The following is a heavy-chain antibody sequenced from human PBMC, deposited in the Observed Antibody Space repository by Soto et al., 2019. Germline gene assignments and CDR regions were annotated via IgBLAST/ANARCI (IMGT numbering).Heavy chain of an antibody. V-gene: IGHV3-72*01. CDR2: IRKNTNSYTT. CDR3: TTVTTVDYYFDY. CDR1: GLTFSDRY. J-gene: IGHJ4*02. D-gene: IGHD4-17*01. Sequence: EVQLVESGGGLVQPGGSLRLSCAASGLTFSDRYMDWVRQAPGKGLEWVGRIRKNTNSYTTEYAASVKGRFIISRDDSTNSMYLQMSSPKTEDTAVYYCTTVTTVDYYFDYWGRGTLVTVSS.